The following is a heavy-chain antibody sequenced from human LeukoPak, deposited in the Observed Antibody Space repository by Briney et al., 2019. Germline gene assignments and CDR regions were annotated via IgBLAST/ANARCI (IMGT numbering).Heavy chain of an antibody. CDR3: ARVDTIFGGAPDY. D-gene: IGHD3-3*01. V-gene: IGHV3-7*01. Sequence: GGSLRLSCAASGFTFSSYWMSWVRQAPGKGLEWVANIKQDGSERYYVDSVKGRATISRDNAKNSLYLQMNSLRAEDTAVYYCARVDTIFGGAPDYWGQGTLVTVSS. J-gene: IGHJ4*02. CDR2: IKQDGSER. CDR1: GFTFSSYW.